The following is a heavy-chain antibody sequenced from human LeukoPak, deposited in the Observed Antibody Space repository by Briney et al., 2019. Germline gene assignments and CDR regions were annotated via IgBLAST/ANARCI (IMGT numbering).Heavy chain of an antibody. V-gene: IGHV3-30*18. CDR1: GLTFSSYG. D-gene: IGHD1-1*01. CDR3: AKDKVERYYFDY. J-gene: IGHJ4*02. CDR2: ISYDGSSK. Sequence: PGGSLRLSCAASGLTFSSYGIHWVRQSPGKGLEWVAVISYDGSSKYYADSVKGRFTISRDNSKNTLYLQMNSLRAEDTAVYYCAKDKVERYYFDYWGQGTLVTVSS.